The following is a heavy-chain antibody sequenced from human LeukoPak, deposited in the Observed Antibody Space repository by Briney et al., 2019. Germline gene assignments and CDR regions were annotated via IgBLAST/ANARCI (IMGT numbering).Heavy chain of an antibody. V-gene: IGHV3-66*01. D-gene: IGHD3-10*01. CDR2: IYSGGST. J-gene: IGHJ4*02. Sequence: GGSLRLSCAASGFTVSSNYMSWVRQGPGKGLEWVSVIYSGGSTYYADSVKGRFTISRDNSKNTLYLQMNSLRDEDTAVYYCATSPYGSGSYWVYWGQGTLVTVSS. CDR1: GFTVSSNY. CDR3: ATSPYGSGSYWVY.